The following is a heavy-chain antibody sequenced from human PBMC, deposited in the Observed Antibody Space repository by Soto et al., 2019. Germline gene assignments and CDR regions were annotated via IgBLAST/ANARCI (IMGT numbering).Heavy chain of an antibody. V-gene: IGHV4-34*01. CDR1: GGSFSGYY. D-gene: IGHD3-10*01. J-gene: IGHJ3*01. CDR3: ATRLRGVDV. CDR2: INHSGST. Sequence: PSETLSLTCAVYGGSFSGYYWNWIRQPPGRGLEWIGEINHSGSTNYNPSLKSRVTISVDTSKNQFSLKLTSVTAADTAVYYCATRLRGVDVRGQGTMVTVSS.